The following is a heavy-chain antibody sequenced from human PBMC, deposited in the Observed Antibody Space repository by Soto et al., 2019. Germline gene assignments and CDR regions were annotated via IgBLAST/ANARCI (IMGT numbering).Heavy chain of an antibody. CDR1: GFTFSSYG. CDR2: IWFDGNNK. CDR3: AREINSMDV. Sequence: PGGSLRLSCAASGFTFSSYGMHWVRQAPGKGLEWVAAIWFDGNNKWYADSVKGRFTISRDNSKNTLFLQMNSLRAEDTAVYYCAREINSMDVWGQGTTVTVSS. V-gene: IGHV3-33*01. J-gene: IGHJ6*02. D-gene: IGHD1-1*01.